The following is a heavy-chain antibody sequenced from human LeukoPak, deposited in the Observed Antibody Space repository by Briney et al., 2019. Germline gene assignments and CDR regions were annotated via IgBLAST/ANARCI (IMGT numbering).Heavy chain of an antibody. V-gene: IGHV4-31*03. J-gene: IGHJ3*02. Sequence: KTSETLSLTCTVSGGSISSGGYYWSWIRQHPGKGLEWIGYIYYSGSTYYNPSLKSRVTISVDTSKNQFSLKLSSVTAADTAVYYCARGTSITMVRGRGAFDIWGQGTMVTVSS. CDR3: ARGTSITMVRGRGAFDI. CDR1: GGSISSGGYY. D-gene: IGHD3-10*01. CDR2: IYYSGST.